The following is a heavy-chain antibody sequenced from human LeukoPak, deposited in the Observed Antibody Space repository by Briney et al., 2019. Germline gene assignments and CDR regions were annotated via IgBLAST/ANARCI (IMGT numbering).Heavy chain of an antibody. V-gene: IGHV4-61*01. D-gene: IGHD3-10*01. CDR1: GGSVSSGSYY. CDR3: ARDLSDGSGSYYNFDY. J-gene: IGHJ4*02. Sequence: SETLSLTCTVSGGSVSSGSYYWSWIRQPPGKGLEWIGYIYYSGSTNYNPSLKSRVTISVDTSKNQFSLKLSSVTAADTAVCYCARDLSDGSGSYYNFDYWGQGTLVTVSS. CDR2: IYYSGST.